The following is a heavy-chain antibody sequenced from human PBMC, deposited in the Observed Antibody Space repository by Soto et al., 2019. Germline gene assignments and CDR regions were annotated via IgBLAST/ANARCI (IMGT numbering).Heavy chain of an antibody. CDR2: VYYTGST. D-gene: IGHD2-21*02. Sequence: SETLSLTCTVSGAPIRSTDYYWSWIRQAPGKGLEWIGYVYYTGSTYYNPSLMSRLTISVDTSKNQFSLKLTSVTAAETAVYYCVRTARQGAVAPHWFDRWGQGTQVTVSS. V-gene: IGHV4-30-4*01. CDR3: VRTARQGAVAPHWFDR. CDR1: GAPIRSTDYY. J-gene: IGHJ5*02.